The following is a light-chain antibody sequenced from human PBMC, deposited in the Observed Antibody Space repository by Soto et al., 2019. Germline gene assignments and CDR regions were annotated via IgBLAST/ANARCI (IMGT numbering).Light chain of an antibody. CDR3: RQRGNRLPRP. CDR1: QSVGKY. Sequence: PGERATLSCRASQSVGKYLVWYQQKPGQAPRLLIYDASNRATGIPARFSGSGSGTDFTLTIISLEPEDVAVYYCRQRGNRLPRPFGHVTKVDIK. CDR2: DAS. J-gene: IGKJ1*01. V-gene: IGKV3-11*01.